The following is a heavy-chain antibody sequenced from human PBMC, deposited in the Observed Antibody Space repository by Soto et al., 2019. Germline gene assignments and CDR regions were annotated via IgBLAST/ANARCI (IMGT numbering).Heavy chain of an antibody. D-gene: IGHD3-22*01. J-gene: IGHJ3*02. Sequence: SVKVSCKASGFTFTSSGMQWGRQARGQRLEWIGWIVVGSGNTNYAQKFQERVTITRDMSTSTAYMELSSLRSEDTAVYYCAAGYYYSSGAEDGDAFAISGQGTMVLGSS. CDR3: AAGYYYSSGAEDGDAFAI. V-gene: IGHV1-58*02. CDR2: IVVGSGNT. CDR1: GFTFTSSG.